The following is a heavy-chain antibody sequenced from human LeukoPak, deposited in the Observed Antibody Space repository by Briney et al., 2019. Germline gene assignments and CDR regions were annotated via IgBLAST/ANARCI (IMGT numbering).Heavy chain of an antibody. CDR2: INPSGGST. D-gene: IGHD3-10*01. Sequence: GASVKVSCKASGYTFTGYFMHWVRQAPGQGIEWMGMINPSGGSTTYAQNFQGRVTMTRDTSTSTVYMELSSLRSEDTALYYCARDYYGSGSYYNWFDPWGQGTLVTVSS. CDR3: ARDYYGSGSYYNWFDP. CDR1: GYTFTGYF. J-gene: IGHJ5*02. V-gene: IGHV1-46*01.